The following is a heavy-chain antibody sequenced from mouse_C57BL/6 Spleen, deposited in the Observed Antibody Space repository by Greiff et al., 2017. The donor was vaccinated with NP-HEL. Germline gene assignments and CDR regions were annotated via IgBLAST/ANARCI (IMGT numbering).Heavy chain of an antibody. CDR2: IRNKANGYTT. D-gene: IGHD1-1*01. Sequence: EVKVVESGGGLVQPGGSLSLSCAASGFTFTDYYMSWVRQPPGKALEWLGFIRNKANGYTTEYSASVKGRFTISRDNSQSILYLQMNALRAEDSATYYCARSLYGSSFDYWGQGTTLTVSS. V-gene: IGHV7-3*01. CDR3: ARSLYGSSFDY. J-gene: IGHJ2*01. CDR1: GFTFTDYY.